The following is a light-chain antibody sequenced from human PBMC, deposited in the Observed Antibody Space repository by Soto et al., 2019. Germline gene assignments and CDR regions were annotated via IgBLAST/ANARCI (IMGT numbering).Light chain of an antibody. CDR3: QQRSNWPRT. V-gene: IGKV3-11*01. CDR1: QSVSSY. Sequence: EIVLTQSPATLSLSPGERATLSCRASQSVSSYLAWYQQKPGQAPSFLIYDASNRATGIPARFSGSGSGTDFTLTISSLEPEDFAVYYCQQRSNWPRTFGQGTKLEIK. CDR2: DAS. J-gene: IGKJ2*01.